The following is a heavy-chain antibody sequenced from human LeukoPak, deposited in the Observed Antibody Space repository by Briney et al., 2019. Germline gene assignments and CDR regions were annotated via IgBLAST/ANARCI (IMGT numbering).Heavy chain of an antibody. Sequence: GGSLRLSCAASGFTVSSNYMSWVRQAPGKGLEWVSSISSSSSYIYYADSVKGRFTISRDNAKNSLYLQMNSLRAEDTAVYYCARGGVAARRDAFDIWGQGTMVTVSS. J-gene: IGHJ3*02. CDR2: ISSSSSYI. V-gene: IGHV3-21*01. CDR3: ARGGVAARRDAFDI. D-gene: IGHD6-6*01. CDR1: GFTVSSNY.